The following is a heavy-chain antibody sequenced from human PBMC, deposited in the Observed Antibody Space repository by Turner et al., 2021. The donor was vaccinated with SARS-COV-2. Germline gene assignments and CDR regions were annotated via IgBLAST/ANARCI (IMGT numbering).Heavy chain of an antibody. V-gene: IGHV4-39*01. Sequence: QLQLQESGPGPVKPSATLSLTCTVSGDSVSSSTNYWGWIRQPPGTGLEWIATIYYSGSTYYNASLKSRVIVSLDTSKNQVSLKLTSVTAADTAVYYCARVEASWGKRGMDVWGQGTTVTVSS. CDR1: GDSVSSSTNY. D-gene: IGHD3-16*01. J-gene: IGHJ6*02. CDR2: IYYSGST. CDR3: ARVEASWGKRGMDV.